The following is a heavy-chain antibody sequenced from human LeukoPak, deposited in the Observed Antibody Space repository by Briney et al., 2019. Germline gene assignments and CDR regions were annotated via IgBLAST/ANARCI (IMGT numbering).Heavy chain of an antibody. Sequence: PSETLSLTCTVSGGSMSTYYWTWIRQPPGKGLEWIGFIYYTGSTNYNPSLKSRVTISVDTSKNQFSLKLSSVTAADTAVYYCARNSRIGAFDIWGQGTMVTVSS. J-gene: IGHJ3*02. V-gene: IGHV4-59*12. CDR2: IYYTGST. CDR1: GGSMSTYY. CDR3: ARNSRIGAFDI. D-gene: IGHD2-15*01.